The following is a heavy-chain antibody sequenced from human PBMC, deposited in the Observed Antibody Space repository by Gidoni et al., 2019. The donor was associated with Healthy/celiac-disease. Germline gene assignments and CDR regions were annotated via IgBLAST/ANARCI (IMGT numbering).Heavy chain of an antibody. CDR2: INPNSGGK. V-gene: IGHV1-2*02. CDR3: ASSMVSGYYVLGV. J-gene: IGHJ4*02. D-gene: IGHD3-22*01. Sequence: QVQLVQSGAEVTKPGASVKVSCKASGYTFTGYYMHWVRQAPGQGLEWMGWINPNSGGKNYAKKVQGSVNMTRDTSISTSYMELSRLRSDDTAVYYCASSMVSGYYVLGVWGQGTLVTVSS. CDR1: GYTFTGYY.